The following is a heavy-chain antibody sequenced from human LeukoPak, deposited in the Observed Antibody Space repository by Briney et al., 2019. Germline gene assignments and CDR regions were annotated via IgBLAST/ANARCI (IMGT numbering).Heavy chain of an antibody. CDR2: IRSQIYGGTP. CDR1: GFTFGDYA. J-gene: IGHJ4*02. CDR3: TRDQTPYY. V-gene: IGHV3-49*04. Sequence: GGSLRLSCTASGFTFGDYAMTWVRQAPGKGLEWVGFIRSQIYGGTPEYAASVKGRFTISRDDSEGVAYLQMNSLKTEDTAVCYCTRDQTPYYWGQGTLVTVSS.